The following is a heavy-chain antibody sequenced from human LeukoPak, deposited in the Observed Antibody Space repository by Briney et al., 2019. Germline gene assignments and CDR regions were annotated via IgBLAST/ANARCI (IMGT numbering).Heavy chain of an antibody. D-gene: IGHD3-3*01. Sequence: SETLSLTCAVYGGSFSGYYWSWIRQPPGKGLEWIGEINHSGSTNYNPSLKSRVTISVDTSKNQFSLKLSSVTAADTAVYYCARGRPQVRFLEWLFPYYMDVWGKGTTVTVSS. V-gene: IGHV4-34*01. J-gene: IGHJ6*03. CDR1: GGSFSGYY. CDR3: ARGRPQVRFLEWLFPYYMDV. CDR2: INHSGST.